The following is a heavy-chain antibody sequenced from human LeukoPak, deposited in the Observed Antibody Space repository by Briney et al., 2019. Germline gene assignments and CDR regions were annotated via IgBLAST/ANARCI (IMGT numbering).Heavy chain of an antibody. Sequence: GGSLRLSCAASGFTWNTYWMNWVRQAPGKGLEWVASINKDGSEKYYVDSMKGRFTISRDNAKNSLYLQMNSLRAEDTAVYYCARVPFCSGPTCYGFFDYWGQGTLVTVSS. CDR2: INKDGSEK. V-gene: IGHV3-7*03. J-gene: IGHJ4*02. D-gene: IGHD2-15*01. CDR1: GFTWNTYW. CDR3: ARVPFCSGPTCYGFFDY.